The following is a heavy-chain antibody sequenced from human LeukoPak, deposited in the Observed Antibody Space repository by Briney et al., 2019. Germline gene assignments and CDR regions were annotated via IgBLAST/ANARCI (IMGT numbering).Heavy chain of an antibody. V-gene: IGHV3-11*01. CDR2: ISSSGSTI. CDR3: ARDFFRGKVGATRY. D-gene: IGHD1-26*01. CDR1: GFTFSDYY. Sequence: GGSLRLSCAASGFTFSDYYMSWIRQAPGKGLEWVSYISSSGSTIYYADPVKGRFTISRDNAKNSLYLQMNSLRAEDTAVYYCARDFFRGKVGATRYWGQGTLVTVSS. J-gene: IGHJ4*02.